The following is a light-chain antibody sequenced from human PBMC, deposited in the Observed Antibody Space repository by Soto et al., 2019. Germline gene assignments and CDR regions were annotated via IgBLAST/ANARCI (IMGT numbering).Light chain of an antibody. Sequence: DIVMTQSPDSLAVSLGERATINCKSSQSVLYSSNNNNYLAWYQQKPGQPPKLLIYWASTRESGVPDRFSGSGSGTGFTLTISSLQAEDVAVYYCQQYYSTPPTFGGGTKVDIK. V-gene: IGKV4-1*01. CDR2: WAS. CDR3: QQYYSTPPT. CDR1: QSVLYSSNNNNY. J-gene: IGKJ4*01.